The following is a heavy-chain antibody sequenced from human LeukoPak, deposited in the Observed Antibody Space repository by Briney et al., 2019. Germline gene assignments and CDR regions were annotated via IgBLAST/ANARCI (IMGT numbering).Heavy chain of an antibody. J-gene: IGHJ4*02. Sequence: EASVKVSCKASGYTFTGYYMHWLRQAPGQGLEWMGRINPNSGGTNYAQKFQGRVTMTRDTSISTAYMELSRLRSDDTAVYYCARVFSNSSSWYGYWGQGTLVTVSS. V-gene: IGHV1-2*06. CDR3: ARVFSNSSSWYGY. CDR1: GYTFTGYY. CDR2: INPNSGGT. D-gene: IGHD6-13*01.